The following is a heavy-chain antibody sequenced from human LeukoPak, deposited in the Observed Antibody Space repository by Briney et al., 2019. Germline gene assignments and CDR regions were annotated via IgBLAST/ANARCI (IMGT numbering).Heavy chain of an antibody. Sequence: SETLSLTCTVSGGSISSYYWSWIRQPPGKGLEWIGYIYYSGSTNYNPSLKSRVTISVDTSKNQFSLKLSSVTAAGTAVYYCARHGAVADYFDYWGQGTLVTVSS. J-gene: IGHJ4*02. CDR2: IYYSGST. CDR1: GGSISSYY. CDR3: ARHGAVADYFDY. V-gene: IGHV4-59*08. D-gene: IGHD6-19*01.